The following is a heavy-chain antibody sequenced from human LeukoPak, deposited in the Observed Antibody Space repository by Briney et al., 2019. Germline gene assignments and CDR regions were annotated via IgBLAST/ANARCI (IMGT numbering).Heavy chain of an antibody. Sequence: GGSLRLSCAASGLTFSSYSMNWVRQAPGKGLEWVSSISSSSYIYYADSVKGRFTISRDNAKNSLYLQMNSLRAEDTAVYYCARDRFGYYDSSGYYYVGYWGQGTLVTVSS. CDR3: ARDRFGYYDSSGYYYVGY. V-gene: IGHV3-21*01. CDR2: ISSSSYI. D-gene: IGHD3-22*01. CDR1: GLTFSSYS. J-gene: IGHJ4*02.